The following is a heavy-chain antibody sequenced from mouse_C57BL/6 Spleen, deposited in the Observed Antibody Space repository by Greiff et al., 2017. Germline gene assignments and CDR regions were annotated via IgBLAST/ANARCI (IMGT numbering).Heavy chain of an antibody. Sequence: VQVVESGAELVKPGASVKISCKASGYAFSSYWMNWVKQRPGKGLEWIGQIYPGDGDTNYNGKFKGKATLTADKSSSTAYMQLSSLTSEDSAVYFCARITTVVANYFDYWGQGTTLTVSS. CDR1: GYAFSSYW. D-gene: IGHD1-1*01. CDR2: IYPGDGDT. V-gene: IGHV1-80*01. J-gene: IGHJ2*01. CDR3: ARITTVVANYFDY.